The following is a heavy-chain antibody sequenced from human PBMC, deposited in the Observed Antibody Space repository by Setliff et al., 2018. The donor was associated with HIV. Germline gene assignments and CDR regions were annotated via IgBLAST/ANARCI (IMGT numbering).Heavy chain of an antibody. D-gene: IGHD5-18*01. J-gene: IGHJ5*02. CDR3: ATSGYSYAFNWFDP. CDR2: IHTSGSS. Sequence: SETLSLTCTVSGGSISSGSYYWSWIRQPAGKGLEWIGHIHTSGSSSYNPSLKSRVIISLDTSKNQISLKLNSVTAADTAVYYCATSGYSYAFNWFDPWGQGTLVTVSS. V-gene: IGHV4-61*09. CDR1: GGSISSGSYY.